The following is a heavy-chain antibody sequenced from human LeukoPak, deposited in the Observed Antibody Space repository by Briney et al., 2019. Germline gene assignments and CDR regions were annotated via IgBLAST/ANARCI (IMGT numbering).Heavy chain of an antibody. Sequence: GGSLRLSCAASGFTFSSYGMHWVRQAPGKGLEWVAFIRHDGSNKYYADSVKGRFTISRDNAKNSLYLQMNSLRAEDTAVYYCVRSMATITFSFDYWGQGTLVTVSS. J-gene: IGHJ4*02. CDR3: VRSMATITFSFDY. CDR2: IRHDGSNK. D-gene: IGHD5-24*01. V-gene: IGHV3-30*02. CDR1: GFTFSSYG.